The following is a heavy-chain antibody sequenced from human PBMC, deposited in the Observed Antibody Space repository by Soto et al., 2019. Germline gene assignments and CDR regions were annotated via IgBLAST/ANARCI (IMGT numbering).Heavy chain of an antibody. CDR3: AREKGIEAHYYYYGMDV. Sequence: GGSLRLSCAASGFTFSSYGMHWVRQAPGKGLEWAAVIWYDGSNKYYADSVKGRFTISRDNSKNTLYLQMNSLRAEDTAVYYCAREKGIEAHYYYYGMDVWGQGITVTVSS. J-gene: IGHJ6*02. V-gene: IGHV3-33*01. CDR2: IWYDGSNK. D-gene: IGHD2-15*01. CDR1: GFTFSSYG.